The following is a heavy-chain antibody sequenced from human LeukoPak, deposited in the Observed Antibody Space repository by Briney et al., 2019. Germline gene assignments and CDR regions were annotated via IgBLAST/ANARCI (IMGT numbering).Heavy chain of an antibody. CDR2: ISSSSTTI. V-gene: IGHV3-48*04. CDR1: GFTFSSYS. J-gene: IGHJ4*02. CDR3: ATSRTLDY. Sequence: GGSLRLSCAASGFTFSSYSMNWVRQAPGKGLEWVSYISSSSTTIHYADFVKGRFTISRDNAMNSLYLQMNSLRAEDTAIYYCATSRTLDYWGQGTLLTVSS. D-gene: IGHD3/OR15-3a*01.